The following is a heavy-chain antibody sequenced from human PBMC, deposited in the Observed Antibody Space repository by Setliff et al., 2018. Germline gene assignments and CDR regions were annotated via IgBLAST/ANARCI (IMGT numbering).Heavy chain of an antibody. Sequence: PGGSLRLSCAASGFTFSSFWMSWVRQSPGKGLEWVANINQDGSGKYYVDSVKGRFTISRDNAQKTLYLHMNNLRADDTAVFYCVPGRGSWGQGALVTV. D-gene: IGHD6-25*01. J-gene: IGHJ5*02. V-gene: IGHV3-7*01. CDR2: INQDGSGK. CDR3: VPGRGS. CDR1: GFTFSSFW.